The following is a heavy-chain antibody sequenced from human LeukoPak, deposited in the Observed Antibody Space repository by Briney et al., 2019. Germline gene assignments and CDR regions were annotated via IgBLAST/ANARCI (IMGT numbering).Heavy chain of an antibody. V-gene: IGHV3-48*01. Sequence: GGSLRLSCAASGFTFSSYSMNWVRQAPGKGLEWVSYISSSSSTIYYADSVKGRFTISRDNAKNSLHLQMNSLRAEDMAVYYCASEYYYDSSGVLDYWGQGTLVTVSS. J-gene: IGHJ4*02. CDR2: ISSSSSTI. CDR1: GFTFSSYS. D-gene: IGHD3-22*01. CDR3: ASEYYYDSSGVLDY.